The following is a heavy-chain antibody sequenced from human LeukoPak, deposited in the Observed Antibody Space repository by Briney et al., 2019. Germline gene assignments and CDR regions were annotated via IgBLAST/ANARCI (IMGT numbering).Heavy chain of an antibody. CDR3: AREGNYYDSSFNY. V-gene: IGHV3-21*01. Sequence: GGSLRLSCAASGFTFSSYSMNWVRQAPGKGLEWVSSISSSSSYIYYADSVKGRFTISRDNAKNSLYLQMNSLRAEDTAVYYCAREGNYYDSSFNYWGQGTLVTVSS. D-gene: IGHD3-22*01. CDR1: GFTFSSYS. J-gene: IGHJ4*02. CDR2: ISSSSSYI.